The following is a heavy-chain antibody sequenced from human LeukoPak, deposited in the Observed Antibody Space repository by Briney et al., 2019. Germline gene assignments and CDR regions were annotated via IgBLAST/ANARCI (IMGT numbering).Heavy chain of an antibody. Sequence: PGGSLRLSCAASGFTFSSYGMNWVRQAPGKGLEWVSIIYNDGSTYYADSMKGRFTISRDNSKNTLYLQVNSLRAEDTAMYYCARNILFAFDIWGQGTMVTVSS. CDR3: ARNILFAFDI. CDR2: IYNDGST. CDR1: GFTFSSYG. J-gene: IGHJ3*02. V-gene: IGHV3-53*01.